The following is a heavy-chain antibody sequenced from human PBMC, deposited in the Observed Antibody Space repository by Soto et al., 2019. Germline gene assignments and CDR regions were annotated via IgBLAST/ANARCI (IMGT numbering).Heavy chain of an antibody. Sequence: EVQLLESGGGLVQRGGSLRLSCAVSGFSLTTYAMSWDRQAPGKGLEWVSEVSASGRSTTYADSVKGRFTTSKDTSKNTMSLQMNSLRVDDTADYYCATVWFGESDGFDVWARGTMVRVSS. CDR2: VSASGRST. J-gene: IGHJ3*01. V-gene: IGHV3-23*01. CDR3: ATVWFGESDGFDV. CDR1: GFSLTTYA. D-gene: IGHD3-10*01.